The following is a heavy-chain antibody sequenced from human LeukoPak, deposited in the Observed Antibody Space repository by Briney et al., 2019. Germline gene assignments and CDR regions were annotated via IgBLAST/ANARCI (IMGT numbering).Heavy chain of an antibody. CDR3: ARHKGLVYSSSWYYFDY. V-gene: IGHV4-34*01. Sequence: SETLPLTCCVYVGSLCGYFWIWIRQPPGKGLEWIGEINYCGNTNYNPSLKSRVTISVDTSKNQFSLKLSSVTAADTAVYYCARHKGLVYSSSWYYFDYWGQGTQVTDCS. CDR2: INYCGNT. D-gene: IGHD6-13*01. J-gene: IGHJ4*02. CDR1: VGSLCGYF.